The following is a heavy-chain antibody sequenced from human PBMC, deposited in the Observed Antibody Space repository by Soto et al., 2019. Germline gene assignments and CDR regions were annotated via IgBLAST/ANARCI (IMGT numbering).Heavy chain of an antibody. D-gene: IGHD3-10*01. J-gene: IGHJ6*02. V-gene: IGHV3-21*01. Sequence: GGSLRLSCAASGFTFSSYSMNWVRQAPGKGLEWVSSISSSSSYIYYADSVKGRFTISRDNAKNSLYLQMNSLRAEDTAVYYCARDTYTKCITMVRELSWKCGMDVWGQGPTGTVS. CDR3: ARDTYTKCITMVRELSWKCGMDV. CDR2: ISSSSSYI. CDR1: GFTFSSYS.